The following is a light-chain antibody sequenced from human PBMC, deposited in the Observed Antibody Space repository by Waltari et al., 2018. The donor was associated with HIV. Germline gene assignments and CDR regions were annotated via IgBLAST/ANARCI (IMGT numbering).Light chain of an antibody. CDR1: SNNVGNQG. CDR2: RNN. Sequence: QAGLTQPPSVSKDLRQTATLTCTGNSNNVGNQGAAWLQQHQGHPPKLLSYRNNNRPSGISERFSASRSGNTAPLTITGLQPEDEADYYCSAWDSSLSAWVFGGGTKLTVL. CDR3: SAWDSSLSAWV. V-gene: IGLV10-54*04. J-gene: IGLJ3*02.